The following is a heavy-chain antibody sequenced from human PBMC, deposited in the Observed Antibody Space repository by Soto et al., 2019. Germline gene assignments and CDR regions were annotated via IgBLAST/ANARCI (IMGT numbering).Heavy chain of an antibody. Sequence: GGSLRLSCAASGFTFSDHYMDWVRQAPGKGLEWVGRTRNKANSHTTEYAASVKGRFTISRDDSKNSLYLQMNSLKVEDTAVYYCARATTVTDYWGQGALV. V-gene: IGHV3-72*01. D-gene: IGHD4-17*01. CDR3: ARATTVTDY. J-gene: IGHJ4*02. CDR1: GFTFSDHY. CDR2: TRNKANSHTT.